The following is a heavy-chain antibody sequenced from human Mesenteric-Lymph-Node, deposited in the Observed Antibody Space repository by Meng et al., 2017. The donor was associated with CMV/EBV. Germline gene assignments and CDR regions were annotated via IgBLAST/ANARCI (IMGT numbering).Heavy chain of an antibody. Sequence: GGSLRLSCAASGFTFSSYWMSWVRQAPGKGLEWVSSISSSSVYVFYVDSVRGRFTISRDNAKNSVFLQMNSLRAEDTAVYHCVKGQEITAPRGVTSPYGMDVWGRGTTVTVSS. CDR1: GFTFSSYW. J-gene: IGHJ6*02. V-gene: IGHV3-21*01. CDR3: VKGQEITAPRGVTSPYGMDV. CDR2: ISSSSVYV. D-gene: IGHD3-10*01.